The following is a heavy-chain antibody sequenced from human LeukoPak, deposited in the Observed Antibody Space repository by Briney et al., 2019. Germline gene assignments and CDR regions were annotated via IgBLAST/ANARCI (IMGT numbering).Heavy chain of an antibody. Sequence: GGSLRLSCVASGFTFSSYWMSWVRQAPGKGLEWVANIKQDGSEKYYVDSVKGRFTISRDNAKNSLYLQMNSLRAEDTAVYYCARDGVSGATGLTNWGQGTLVTVSS. J-gene: IGHJ4*02. D-gene: IGHD5-12*01. CDR3: ARDGVSGATGLTN. CDR1: GFTFSSYW. CDR2: IKQDGSEK. V-gene: IGHV3-7*01.